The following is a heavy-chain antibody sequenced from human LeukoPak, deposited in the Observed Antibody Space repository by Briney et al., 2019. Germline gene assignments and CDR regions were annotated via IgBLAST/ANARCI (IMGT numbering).Heavy chain of an antibody. D-gene: IGHD3-10*01. Sequence: GGSLRLLCAASGFTFSSYGMHGVRQAPGKGLEGVSSITSSSSYIYYADSVKGRFTISRDNAKNSLYLQMNTLRAEDTAVYYCARHRKPAITMIRGVNRGGAIDYWGQGTLVTVSS. CDR2: ITSSSSYI. CDR1: GFTFSSYG. CDR3: ARHRKPAITMIRGVNRGGAIDY. J-gene: IGHJ4*02. V-gene: IGHV3-21*01.